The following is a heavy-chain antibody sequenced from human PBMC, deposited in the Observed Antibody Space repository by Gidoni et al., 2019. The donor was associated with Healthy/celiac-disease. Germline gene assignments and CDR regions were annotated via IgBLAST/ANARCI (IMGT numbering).Heavy chain of an antibody. CDR3: AKDPDRGSSWYYFDY. CDR2: ISGSGGST. J-gene: IGHJ4*02. Sequence: EVQLLASGGGLVQPGGSLRLSCGASGFTFSSYAMSWVRQAPGKGLEWVSAISGSGGSTYYADSVKGRFTISRDNSKNTLYLQMNSLRAEDTAVYYCAKDPDRGSSWYYFDYWGQGTLVTVSS. CDR1: GFTFSSYA. V-gene: IGHV3-23*01. D-gene: IGHD6-13*01.